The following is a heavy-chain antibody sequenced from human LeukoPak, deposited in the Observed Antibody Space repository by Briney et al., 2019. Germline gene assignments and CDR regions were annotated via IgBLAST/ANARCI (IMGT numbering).Heavy chain of an antibody. CDR3: ARAEAGGDAFDI. CDR1: GFTFSSYW. D-gene: IGHD6-19*01. V-gene: IGHV3-74*01. J-gene: IGHJ3*02. Sequence: GGSLRLSCAASGFTFSSYWMHWVRQASGKGLVWVSRINSDGSSTSYADSVKGRFTISRDNAKNTLYLQMNSLRAEDTAVYYCARAEAGGDAFDIWGQGTMVTVSS. CDR2: INSDGSST.